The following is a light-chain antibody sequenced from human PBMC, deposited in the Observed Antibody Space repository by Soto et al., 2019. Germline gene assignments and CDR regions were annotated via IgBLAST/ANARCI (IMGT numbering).Light chain of an antibody. Sequence: EIVLTQSPGTLSLFPGERATLSCRASQSVTDFLAWYQQKPGQAPRLLIYDAAKRAPAIPARFSGSGSGTDFTLTISSLEPEDSAVYYCQQRSNWPIFTFGPGTKV. J-gene: IGKJ3*01. CDR1: QSVTDF. CDR3: QQRSNWPIFT. CDR2: DAA. V-gene: IGKV3-11*01.